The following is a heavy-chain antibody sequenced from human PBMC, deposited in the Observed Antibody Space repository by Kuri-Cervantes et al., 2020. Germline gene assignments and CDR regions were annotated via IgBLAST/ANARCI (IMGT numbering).Heavy chain of an antibody. CDR3: ARRCPFEGVVVPAAKYYYYYYMDV. CDR2: IGTAGDT. J-gene: IGHJ6*03. V-gene: IGHV3-13*01. D-gene: IGHD2-2*01. Sequence: GESLKISCAASGFTFSSYDMHWVRQATGKGLEWVSAIGTAGDTYYPGSVKGRFTISRENAKNSLYLQMNSLRAGDTAVYYCARRCPFEGVVVPAAKYYYYYYMDVWGKGTTVTVSS. CDR1: GFTFSSYD.